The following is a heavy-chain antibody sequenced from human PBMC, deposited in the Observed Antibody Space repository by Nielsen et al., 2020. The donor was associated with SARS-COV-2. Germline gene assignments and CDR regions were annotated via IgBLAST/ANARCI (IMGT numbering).Heavy chain of an antibody. D-gene: IGHD2-2*01. J-gene: IGHJ4*02. CDR2: ISGSGGRI. V-gene: IGHV3-23*01. CDR1: GLAFSNYA. Sequence: GGSLRLSCAASGLAFSNYAMNWVRQTPGKGLEWVSTISGSGGRIDYADSVKGRFTISRDNSKNTLYLHLNSLRPEDTAVYYCARETIDFTSSFVDNWGQGTLVTVSP. CDR3: ARETIDFTSSFVDN.